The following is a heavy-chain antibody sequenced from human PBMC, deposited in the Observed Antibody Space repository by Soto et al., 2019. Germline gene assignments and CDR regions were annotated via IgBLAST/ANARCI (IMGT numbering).Heavy chain of an antibody. D-gene: IGHD1-1*01. V-gene: IGHV4-39*01. Sequence: QMQLQESGPGLVKPSETLSLTCTVSGGSISRNSYYWGWIRQPPGKGLAWNGSMYYSGSTYYNPSLKSRVTISVYTSKNQFSLKLSSVTAADTAVYYCARHDWNGVDYWGQGTLVTVSS. CDR3: ARHDWNGVDY. J-gene: IGHJ4*02. CDR2: MYYSGST. CDR1: GGSISRNSYY.